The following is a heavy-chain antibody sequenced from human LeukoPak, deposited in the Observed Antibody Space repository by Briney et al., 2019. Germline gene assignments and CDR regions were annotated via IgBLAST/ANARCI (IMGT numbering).Heavy chain of an antibody. CDR3: ARVVGLTGYSSSWYSGYYYYMDV. CDR1: GYTFTNNC. J-gene: IGHJ6*03. CDR2: INPSGDNT. V-gene: IGHV1-46*01. Sequence: ASVTVSFKASGYTFTNNCMHWVRQAPGQGLEWIGVINPSGDNTRYSQKFQGRVTMTRDMATSTDYLEVSSLSSEDTAVYYCARVVGLTGYSSSWYSGYYYYMDVWGKGTTVTVSS. D-gene: IGHD6-13*01.